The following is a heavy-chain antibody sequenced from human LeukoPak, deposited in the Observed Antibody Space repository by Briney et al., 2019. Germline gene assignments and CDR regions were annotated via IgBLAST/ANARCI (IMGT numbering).Heavy chain of an antibody. CDR3: AKTQGFFDH. CDR2: ISDGGDTT. Sequence: GESLRLSCAASGFTFSDNGMTWVRQAPGKGMEWVTGISDGGDTTYDAGSVKGRFTVSRDNSKNILYLQMNSLRAEDTAIYYCAKTQGFFDHWGQGSLVTVSS. V-gene: IGHV3-23*01. J-gene: IGHJ4*02. CDR1: GFTFSDNG.